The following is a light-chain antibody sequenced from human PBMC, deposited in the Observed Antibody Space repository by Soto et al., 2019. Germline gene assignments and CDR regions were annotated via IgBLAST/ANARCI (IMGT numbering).Light chain of an antibody. CDR2: DAS. Sequence: EIVWTQSPATLSLSPQERATLSGRASQSGSSYLAWYPQKPGQAPRLLIYDASNRATGIPARFSGSGSGTDFTLNISSLEPEDFAVYYCQQRSNWPPVLTFGGGTKVEIK. V-gene: IGKV3-11*01. J-gene: IGKJ4*01. CDR3: QQRSNWPPVLT. CDR1: QSGSSY.